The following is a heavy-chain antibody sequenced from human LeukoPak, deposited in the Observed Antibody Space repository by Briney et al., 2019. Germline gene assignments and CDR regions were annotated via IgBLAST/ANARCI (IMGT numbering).Heavy chain of an antibody. Sequence: ASVMVSCKASGYTFAGYYMHWVRQAPGQGLERMGWINPNSGGTNYAQKFQGRVTMTRDTSISTAYMELSRLRSDGTAVHYCAREVDTAMVLFDYWGQGTLVTVSS. CDR1: GYTFAGYY. V-gene: IGHV1-2*02. CDR2: INPNSGGT. J-gene: IGHJ4*02. D-gene: IGHD5-18*01. CDR3: AREVDTAMVLFDY.